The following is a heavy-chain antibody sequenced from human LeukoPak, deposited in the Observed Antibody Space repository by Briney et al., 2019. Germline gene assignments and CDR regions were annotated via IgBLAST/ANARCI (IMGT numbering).Heavy chain of an antibody. V-gene: IGHV1-18*04. Sequence: ASVKVSCKASGYTFTGSYIHWVRQAPGQGLEWMGWISAYNGNTNYAQKLQGRVTMTTDTSTSTAYMELRSLRSDDTAVYYCARDSSSYCSSTSCYSYYYYGMDVWGQGTTVTVSS. CDR1: GYTFTGSY. CDR3: ARDSSSYCSSTSCYSYYYYGMDV. CDR2: ISAYNGNT. D-gene: IGHD2-2*01. J-gene: IGHJ6*02.